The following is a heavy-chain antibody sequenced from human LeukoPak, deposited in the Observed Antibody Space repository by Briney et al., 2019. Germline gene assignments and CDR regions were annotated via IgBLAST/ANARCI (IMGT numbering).Heavy chain of an antibody. J-gene: IGHJ3*02. V-gene: IGHV3-7*05. Sequence: TGGSLRLSCSASGFTFSSYAMHWVRQAPGKGLEWVANIKQDGSEKYYVDSVKGRFTISRDNAKNSLYLQMNSLRAEDTAVYYCARGGGLDIWGQGTMVTVSS. CDR2: IKQDGSEK. CDR3: ARGGGLDI. CDR1: GFTFSSYA.